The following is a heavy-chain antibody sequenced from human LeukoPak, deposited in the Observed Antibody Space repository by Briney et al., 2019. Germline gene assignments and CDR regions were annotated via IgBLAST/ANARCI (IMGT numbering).Heavy chain of an antibody. Sequence: GGSLRLSRVASGFTFDDFAMHWVRQAPGKGLEWVSGISWNGGSIGTADSVRGRFTISRDNTKNYLYLHLNSLRPEDTALYYCAKDDIAVATRPGGYFDSWGQGTPVTVSS. CDR2: ISWNGGSI. D-gene: IGHD6-19*01. CDR1: GFTFDDFA. V-gene: IGHV3-9*01. CDR3: AKDDIAVATRPGGYFDS. J-gene: IGHJ4*02.